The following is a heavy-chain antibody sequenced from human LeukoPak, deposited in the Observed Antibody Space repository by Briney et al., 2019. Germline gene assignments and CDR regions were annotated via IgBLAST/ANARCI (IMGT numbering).Heavy chain of an antibody. Sequence: GGSLRLSCAASAFTFSSYSMNRVRQAPGKGLEWLSYISSSSSIIYYADSVKGRFTISRDNAKNSLYLQMNSLRAEHTAVYYGARAVSAFDIWGQGTMVTVSS. CDR1: AFTFSSYS. V-gene: IGHV3-21*05. J-gene: IGHJ3*02. CDR3: ARAVSAFDI. CDR2: ISSSSSII.